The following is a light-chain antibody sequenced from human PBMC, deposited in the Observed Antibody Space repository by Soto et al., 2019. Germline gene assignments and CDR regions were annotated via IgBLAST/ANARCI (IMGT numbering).Light chain of an antibody. CDR1: QSVASNY. Sequence: EIVLTQSPGTLSLSPGERATLSCRASQSVASNYLAWYQHRPGQAPRLLTHGASSRATGIPDRFSGSGSGTDFSLTISRLEPEDFAVYYCQHYSFSSYTFGQGTKLEIK. CDR2: GAS. CDR3: QHYSFSSYT. J-gene: IGKJ2*01. V-gene: IGKV3-20*01.